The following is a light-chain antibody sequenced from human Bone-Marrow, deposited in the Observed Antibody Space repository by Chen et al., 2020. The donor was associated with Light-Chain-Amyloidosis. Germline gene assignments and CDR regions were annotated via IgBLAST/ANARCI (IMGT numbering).Light chain of an antibody. J-gene: IGLJ2*01. CDR3: QSEDSSGTCEVI. Sequence: SYELTQPPSVSVSPGQTARITCSGDDLPTKYAYWYQQKPGQAPVLVIHRDTERPSGMSERFSGSSAGTTATLTISGVQAEDEADYHCQSEDSSGTCEVIFGGGTKLTVL. V-gene: IGLV3-25*03. CDR1: DLPTKY. CDR2: RDT.